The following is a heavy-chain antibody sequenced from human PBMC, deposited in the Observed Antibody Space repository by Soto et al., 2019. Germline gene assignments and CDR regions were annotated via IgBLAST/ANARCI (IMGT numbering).Heavy chain of an antibody. Sequence: EGQLVEFGGGLVKPGGSLRLSCAASGFSFSIYSYNWVRQAPGKGLEWLSYISPAGSSIYYADSVKGRFTTSRDSARDSVYPQMNSLRLEDTAVYYCAKDRGGSGAFDIWGQGTMVTVSS. J-gene: IGHJ3*02. CDR3: AKDRGGSGAFDI. CDR1: GFSFSIYS. CDR2: ISPAGSSI. V-gene: IGHV3-48*01. D-gene: IGHD3-10*01.